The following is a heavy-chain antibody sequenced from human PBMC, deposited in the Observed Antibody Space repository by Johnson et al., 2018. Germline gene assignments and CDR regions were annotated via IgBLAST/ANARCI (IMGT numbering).Heavy chain of an antibody. D-gene: IGHD6-19*01. CDR1: GFTFNSYG. J-gene: IGHJ1*01. V-gene: IGHV3-30*18. CDR2: ISYDGSNK. CDR3: AKDRYSSGREYFQH. Sequence: QVQLVQSGGGVVQPGRSLRLSCAASGFTFNSYGMHWVRQAPGKGLEWVAVISYDGSNKYYADSVKGRFTISRDNSKNTLYLQMNSLRAEDTAVYYCAKDRYSSGREYFQHWGQGTRVTGSS.